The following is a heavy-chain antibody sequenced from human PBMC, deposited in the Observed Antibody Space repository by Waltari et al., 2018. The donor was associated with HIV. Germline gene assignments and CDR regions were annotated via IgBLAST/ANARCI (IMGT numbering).Heavy chain of an antibody. CDR1: GFTFSSYG. Sequence: QVQLVESGGGVVQPGRSLRLSCAASGFTFSSYGMHWVRRAAGKGLEWVAVIWYDGSNKYYADSVKGRFTISRDNSKNTLYLQMNSLRAEDTAVYYCARYYYDSSGYSMHLDYWGQGTLVTVSS. D-gene: IGHD3-22*01. CDR2: IWYDGSNK. CDR3: ARYYYDSSGYSMHLDY. V-gene: IGHV3-33*01. J-gene: IGHJ4*02.